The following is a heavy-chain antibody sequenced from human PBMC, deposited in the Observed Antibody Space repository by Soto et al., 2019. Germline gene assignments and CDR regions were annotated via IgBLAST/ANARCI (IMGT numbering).Heavy chain of an antibody. V-gene: IGHV3-33*01. D-gene: IGHD6-6*01. CDR1: GFTFSSYG. CDR3: ARQSPQFRSSSYYYYYYMDV. J-gene: IGHJ6*03. Sequence: QVQLVESGGGVVQPGRSLRLSCAASGFTFSSYGMHWVRQAPGKGLEWVAVIWYDGSNKYYADSVKGRFTISRDNSKNTLYRQMNSLRAEDTAVYYCARQSPQFRSSSYYYYYYMDVWGKGTTVTVSS. CDR2: IWYDGSNK.